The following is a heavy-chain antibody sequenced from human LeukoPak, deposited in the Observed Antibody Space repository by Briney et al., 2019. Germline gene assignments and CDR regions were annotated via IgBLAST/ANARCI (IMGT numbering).Heavy chain of an antibody. D-gene: IGHD3-22*01. CDR3: ARVRIDYYDSSGYCYDAFDI. CDR2: ISSSSGTI. CDR1: GFTFSSYA. J-gene: IGHJ3*02. Sequence: GGSLRLSCAASGFTFSSYAMSWVRQAPGKGLEWVSFISSSSGTIYYADSVKGRFTVSRDNAKNSLYLQMNSLRDEDTAVYYCARVRIDYYDSSGYCYDAFDIWGQGTLVTVSS. V-gene: IGHV3-48*02.